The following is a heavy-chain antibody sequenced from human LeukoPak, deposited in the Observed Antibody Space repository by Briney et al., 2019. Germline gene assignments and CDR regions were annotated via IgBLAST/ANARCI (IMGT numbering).Heavy chain of an antibody. D-gene: IGHD6-13*01. CDR1: GLTFSRHA. J-gene: IGHJ6*03. CDR3: AKGEQQYGYYYYDMDV. Sequence: PGGTLRLSRAASGLTFSRHAMRWAPQASAKGLEWVSAIRGRGGSTYYTDALEGRFTIPRDDSKNTLYLQKNSLRAEDTAVYYCAKGEQQYGYYYYDMDVWGKGTTVTVSS. CDR2: IRGRGGST. V-gene: IGHV3-23*01.